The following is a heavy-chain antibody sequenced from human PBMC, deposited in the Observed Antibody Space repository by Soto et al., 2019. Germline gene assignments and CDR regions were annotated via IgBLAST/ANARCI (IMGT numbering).Heavy chain of an antibody. J-gene: IGHJ4*02. Sequence: GESLKISCKGSGYSFSNYWIAWVRQMPGKGLEWLGIIFPADSDTTYSPSFQGQVTIAADKPLSTAYLQWSSLKASDTAMYYCAGSVVVPSTMNYLDYWGQGSLVTLAS. V-gene: IGHV5-51*04. D-gene: IGHD2-15*01. CDR1: GYSFSNYW. CDR2: IFPADSDT. CDR3: AGSVVVPSTMNYLDY.